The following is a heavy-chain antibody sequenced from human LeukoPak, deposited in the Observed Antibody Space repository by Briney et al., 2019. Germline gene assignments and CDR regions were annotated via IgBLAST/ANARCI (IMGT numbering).Heavy chain of an antibody. Sequence: SQTLSLTCAVSGGCISSGGYSWSWIRQPPGKGREWSGYIYHSGSTYYNPSLKSRVTISVDRSKNQFSLKLSSVTAAVTAAYYCARVYYGSVSYFSWFDPWGQGTLVTVSS. CDR3: ARVYYGSVSYFSWFDP. CDR1: GGCISSGGYS. J-gene: IGHJ5*02. CDR2: IYHSGST. D-gene: IGHD3-10*01. V-gene: IGHV4-30-2*01.